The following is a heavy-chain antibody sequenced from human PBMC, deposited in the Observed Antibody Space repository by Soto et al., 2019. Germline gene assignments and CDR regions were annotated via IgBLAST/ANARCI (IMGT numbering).Heavy chain of an antibody. CDR1: GDSVSSNSAA. CDR2: TYFRSKWFN. Sequence: PSQTLSLTCAISGDSVSSNSAAWNWSRQSPSRGLEWLGRTYFRSKWFNDYAESVKSRITINPDTSKNQFSLQLNSVTPEDTAVYYCVRDQPGAFSYWGQGTRVTVSS. CDR3: VRDQPGAFSY. J-gene: IGHJ4*02. V-gene: IGHV6-1*01.